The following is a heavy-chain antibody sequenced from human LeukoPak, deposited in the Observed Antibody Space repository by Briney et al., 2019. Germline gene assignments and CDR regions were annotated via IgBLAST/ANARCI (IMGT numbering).Heavy chain of an antibody. CDR2: ISSSSSTI. J-gene: IGHJ5*02. Sequence: GGSLRLSCAGSGFTFNTYNMNWVRQAPGKGLEWVSYISSSSSTIYYADSVKGRFTISRDNAKNSLYLQMNSLRAEDTAVYYCARDSAAAGTWWFDPWGQGTLVTVSS. V-gene: IGHV3-48*01. CDR1: GFTFNTYN. CDR3: ARDSAAAGTWWFDP. D-gene: IGHD6-13*01.